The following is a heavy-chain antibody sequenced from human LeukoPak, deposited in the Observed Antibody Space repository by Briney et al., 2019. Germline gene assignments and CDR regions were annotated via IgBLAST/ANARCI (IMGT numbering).Heavy chain of an antibody. J-gene: IGHJ4*02. D-gene: IGHD4-17*01. CDR1: GFTFTNYA. CDR3: AKDLSGDYFHYFDY. V-gene: IGHV3-23*01. CDR2: ISGSDDST. Sequence: SGGSLRLSCAASGFTFTNYAMTWVRQAPGKGLEWISTISGSDDSTYYADSVKGRFTISRDNSKNTLYLQMNSLRAEDTAVYYCAKDLSGDYFHYFDYWGQGTLVTVSS.